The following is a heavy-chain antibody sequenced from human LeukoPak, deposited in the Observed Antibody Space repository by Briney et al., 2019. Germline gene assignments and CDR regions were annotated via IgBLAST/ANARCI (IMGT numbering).Heavy chain of an antibody. V-gene: IGHV3-48*01. CDR3: ARDTYSGYDFQPIDY. J-gene: IGHJ4*02. Sequence: GGSLRLSCAASGFTFSSYSMNWVRQAPGKGLEWVSYISSSSSTINYADSVRGRFTISRDNAKNSLYLQMNSLRAEDTAVYYCARDTYSGYDFQPIDYWGQGTLVTVSS. D-gene: IGHD5-12*01. CDR2: ISSSSSTI. CDR1: GFTFSSYS.